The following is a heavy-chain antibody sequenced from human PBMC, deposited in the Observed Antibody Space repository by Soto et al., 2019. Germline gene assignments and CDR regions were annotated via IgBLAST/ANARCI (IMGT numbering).Heavy chain of an antibody. CDR1: GGSFSGYY. J-gene: IGHJ4*02. Sequence: QVQLQQWGAGLLKPSETLSLTCTVYGGSFSGYYWSWIRQPPGKGLEWIGEINHSGSTNYNPSLKSRVTISVDTSKNQFSLKLSSVTAADTAVYYCARGRYYYDSSGYNPTLLVYFDYWGQGTLVTVSS. D-gene: IGHD3-22*01. V-gene: IGHV4-34*01. CDR3: ARGRYYYDSSGYNPTLLVYFDY. CDR2: INHSGST.